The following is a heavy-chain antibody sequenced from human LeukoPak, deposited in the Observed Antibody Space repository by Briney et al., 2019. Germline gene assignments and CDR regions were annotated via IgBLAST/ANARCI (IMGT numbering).Heavy chain of an antibody. CDR2: IFHSGST. J-gene: IGHJ4*02. CDR3: ARRTILTGSDY. D-gene: IGHD3-9*01. Sequence: PSETLSLTCAVSGGSIFSSNWWSWVRQPPGKGLEWIGQIFHSGSTSYSPSLKSRVTISVDKSKNQFSLKLTSVTAADTAVYYCARRTILTGSDYWGQGTLVTVSS. V-gene: IGHV4-4*02. CDR1: GGSIFSSNW.